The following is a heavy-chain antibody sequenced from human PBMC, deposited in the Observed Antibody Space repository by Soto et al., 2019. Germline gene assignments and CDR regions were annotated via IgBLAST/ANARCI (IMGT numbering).Heavy chain of an antibody. CDR3: ARHGSPRRNGLMDV. J-gene: IGHJ6*02. Sequence: PSETLSLTCTVSGGSISSSSYYWGWIRQPPGKGLEWIGSIYYSGSTYYNPSLKSRVTISVDTSKNQFSLKLSSVTAADTAVYYCARHGSPRRNGLMDVWGQGTTVTVSS. CDR2: IYYSGST. D-gene: IGHD1-1*01. CDR1: GGSISSSSYY. V-gene: IGHV4-39*01.